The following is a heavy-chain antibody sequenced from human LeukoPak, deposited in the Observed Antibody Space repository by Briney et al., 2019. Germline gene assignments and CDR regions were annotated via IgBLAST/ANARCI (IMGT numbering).Heavy chain of an antibody. CDR3: ARWLTSSGWPPPLGY. CDR1: GYTFTKYA. D-gene: IGHD6-19*01. CDR2: ISAYNGNR. J-gene: IGHJ4*02. Sequence: PGASVKVSCKGSGYTFTKYAISWVRQAPGQGLEWMGWISAYNGNRNYAQNLQGRVTMTTDTATSTVYMELRSLRSDDTAVYYCARWLTSSGWPPPLGYWGQGTQVTVSS. V-gene: IGHV1-18*01.